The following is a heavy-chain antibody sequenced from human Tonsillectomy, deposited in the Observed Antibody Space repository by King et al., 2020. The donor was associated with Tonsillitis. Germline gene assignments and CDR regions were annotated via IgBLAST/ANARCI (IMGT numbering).Heavy chain of an antibody. CDR1: GFTFSSYS. Sequence: VQLVESGGGLVKPGGSLRLSCAASGFTFSSYSMNWVRQAPGKGLEWVSSISSSSSYIYYADSVKGRFTISRDNAKNSLYLQMNSLRAEDTAVYYCARDDGGDGYDAFDIWGQGTMVTVSS. CDR3: ARDDGGDGYDAFDI. D-gene: IGHD5-24*01. V-gene: IGHV3-21*01. J-gene: IGHJ3*02. CDR2: ISSSSSYI.